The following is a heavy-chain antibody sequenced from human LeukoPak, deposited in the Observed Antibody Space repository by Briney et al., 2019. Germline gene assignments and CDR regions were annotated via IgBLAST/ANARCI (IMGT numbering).Heavy chain of an antibody. Sequence: GGSLILSCAASGFTFSSYSMNGVRQAPGKGLEWVSSISSSSSYIYYADSVKGRFTISRDNAKNSLYLQMNSLRAEDTAVYYCARDLSSESGHPWGQGTLVTVSS. CDR2: ISSSSSYI. J-gene: IGHJ5*02. D-gene: IGHD6-19*01. CDR3: ARDLSSESGHP. V-gene: IGHV3-21*01. CDR1: GFTFSSYS.